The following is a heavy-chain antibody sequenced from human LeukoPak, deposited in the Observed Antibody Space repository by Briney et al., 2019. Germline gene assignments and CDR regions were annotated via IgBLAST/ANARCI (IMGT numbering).Heavy chain of an antibody. CDR2: IYYSGST. J-gene: IGHJ4*02. CDR3: ARNPTSPMVRGVIDY. Sequence: SETLSLTCTVSGGSISSGGYYWSWIRQHPGKGLEWIGYIYYSGSTCYNPSLKSRVTISVDTSKNQFSLKLSSVTAADTAVYYCARNPTSPMVRGVIDYWGQGTLVTVSS. D-gene: IGHD3-10*01. CDR1: GGSISSGGYY. V-gene: IGHV4-31*03.